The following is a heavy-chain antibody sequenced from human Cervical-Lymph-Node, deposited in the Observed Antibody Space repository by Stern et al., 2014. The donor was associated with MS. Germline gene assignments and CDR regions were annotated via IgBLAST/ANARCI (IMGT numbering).Heavy chain of an antibody. V-gene: IGHV3-30*04. CDR1: GFVFRRYP. Sequence: QVQLVESGGGVVQPGRSLRLSCAASGFVFRRYPLHWVRQAPGQGLEWVALISYDGRDKYYTDSVKGRFTVSRDNSNNTVDLEMNSLRLEDTAVYYCAKGGSGSYLDWGQGSLVTVSS. D-gene: IGHD1-26*01. J-gene: IGHJ4*02. CDR3: AKGGSGSYLD. CDR2: ISYDGRDK.